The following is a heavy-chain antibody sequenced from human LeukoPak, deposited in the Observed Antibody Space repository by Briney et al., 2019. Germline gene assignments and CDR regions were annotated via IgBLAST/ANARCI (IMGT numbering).Heavy chain of an antibody. CDR3: AGGSGWYDY. CDR2: IYYSGST. CDR1: GGSIRTYY. V-gene: IGHV4-59*08. Sequence: SETLSLTCTVSGGSIRTYYWSWIRQPPGKGLEWIGYIYYSGSTDYNPSLKSRVTISVDMSKNQFSLKLSSVTAADTAVYYCAGGSGWYDYWGQGTLVTVSS. D-gene: IGHD6-19*01. J-gene: IGHJ4*02.